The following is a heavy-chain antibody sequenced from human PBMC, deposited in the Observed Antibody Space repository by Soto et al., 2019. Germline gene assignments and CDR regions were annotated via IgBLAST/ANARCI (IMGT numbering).Heavy chain of an antibody. V-gene: IGHV1-69*13. Sequence: SVKVSCKDSGGTFSSYAISWVRQAPGQGLEWMGGIIPIFGTANYAQKFQGRVTITADESTSTAYMELSSLRSEDTAVYYCARGNYYYYGMDVWGQRTTVTVSS. CDR3: ARGNYYYYGMDV. J-gene: IGHJ6*02. CDR1: GGTFSSYA. CDR2: IIPIFGTA.